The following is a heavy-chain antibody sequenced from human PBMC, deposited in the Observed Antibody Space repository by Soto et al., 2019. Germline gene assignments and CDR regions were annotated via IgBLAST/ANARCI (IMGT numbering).Heavy chain of an antibody. V-gene: IGHV1-69*06. CDR3: AALGGGHDY. J-gene: IGHJ4*02. D-gene: IGHD3-16*01. CDR1: GGTFSSYA. Sequence: SVKVSCKASGGTFSSYAISWVRQARGQRLEWMGGIIAISGTTNYAQKFQERVTITGDMSTSTAYMELSSLRSEDTAVYYCAALGGGHDYWGQGTLVTVSS. CDR2: IIAISGTT.